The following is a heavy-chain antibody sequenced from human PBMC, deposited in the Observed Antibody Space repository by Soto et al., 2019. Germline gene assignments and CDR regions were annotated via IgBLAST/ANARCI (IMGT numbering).Heavy chain of an antibody. CDR3: ARDAGYDYIWGSYRSFNWFDP. CDR1: GFTFNSYS. D-gene: IGHD3-16*02. V-gene: IGHV3-21*01. CDR2: ISSSSSYI. J-gene: IGHJ5*02. Sequence: GGSLRLSCAASGFTFNSYSMNWVRQAPGKGLEWVSSISSSSSYISYADSVKGRFTISRENAKNSLYLQMNSLRAEDTAVYYCARDAGYDYIWGSYRSFNWFDPWGQGTLVTVSS.